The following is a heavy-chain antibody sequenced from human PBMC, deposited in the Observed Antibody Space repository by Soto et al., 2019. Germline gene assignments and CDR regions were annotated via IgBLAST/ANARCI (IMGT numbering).Heavy chain of an antibody. Sequence: PGGSLRLSCAASGFTFSKYALTWVRQAPGKGLEWVSVISGSGGSTYFADSVKGRFTISRDNSKNTLYLQMNSLRAEDTAVYYCARDRIAVAALDSWGQGTLVTV. D-gene: IGHD6-19*01. CDR1: GFTFSKYA. CDR3: ARDRIAVAALDS. V-gene: IGHV3-23*01. J-gene: IGHJ4*02. CDR2: ISGSGGST.